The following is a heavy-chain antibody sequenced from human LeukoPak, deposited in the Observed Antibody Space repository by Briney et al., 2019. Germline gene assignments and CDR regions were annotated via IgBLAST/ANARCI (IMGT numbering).Heavy chain of an antibody. D-gene: IGHD3-10*01. Sequence: GGSRRLSCAASGFTFRSYWMTWVRQSPGKGLEWVANIKQDGSETYHVDSVKGRFTISRDNAKDSLYLEMNSLRAEDTAVYYCARGGQAGTGDLWGQGTLVTVSS. J-gene: IGHJ5*02. V-gene: IGHV3-7*01. CDR3: ARGGQAGTGDL. CDR1: GFTFRSYW. CDR2: IKQDGSET.